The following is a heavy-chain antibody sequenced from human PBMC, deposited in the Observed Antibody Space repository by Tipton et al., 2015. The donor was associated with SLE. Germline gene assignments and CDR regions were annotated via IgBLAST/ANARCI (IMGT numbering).Heavy chain of an antibody. CDR3: ARDPSRRAAMAFFDY. CDR2: ISYDGSNK. J-gene: IGHJ4*02. CDR1: GFTFSSYA. V-gene: IGHV3-30*04. D-gene: IGHD5-18*01. Sequence: SLRLSCAASGFTFSSYAMHWVRQAPGKGLEWVAVISYDGSNKYYADSVKGRFTISRDNSKNTLYPQMNSLRAEDTAVYYCARDPSRRAAMAFFDYWGQGTLVTVSS.